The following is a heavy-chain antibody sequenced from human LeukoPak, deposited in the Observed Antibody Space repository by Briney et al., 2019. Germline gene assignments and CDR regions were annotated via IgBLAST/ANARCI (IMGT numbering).Heavy chain of an antibody. Sequence: GGSLRLSCAASGFPFNTYAMTWVRQAPGKGLGWVSGISGSGGTTYYADSVKGRFTISRDNSRNTLYLQTSSLRAEDTAVYYCAKAPSVSSSWFDYWGQGTLVTVSS. J-gene: IGHJ4*02. CDR3: AKAPSVSSSWFDY. V-gene: IGHV3-23*01. CDR1: GFPFNTYA. D-gene: IGHD6-13*01. CDR2: ISGSGGTT.